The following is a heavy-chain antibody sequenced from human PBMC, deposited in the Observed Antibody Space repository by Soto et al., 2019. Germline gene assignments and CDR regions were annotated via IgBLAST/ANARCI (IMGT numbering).Heavy chain of an antibody. J-gene: IGHJ5*02. CDR3: AKTGEEQGYCSGGSCCEEPWFDP. Sequence: GGSLRLSCAASGFTFSSYDMHWVRQATGKGLEWVSAIGTAGDTYYPGSVKGRFTISRENAKNTLYLQMNSLRAEDTAVYYCAKTGEEQGYCSGGSCCEEPWFDPWSQGTLVTVSS. V-gene: IGHV3-13*01. CDR2: IGTAGDT. CDR1: GFTFSSYD. D-gene: IGHD2-15*01.